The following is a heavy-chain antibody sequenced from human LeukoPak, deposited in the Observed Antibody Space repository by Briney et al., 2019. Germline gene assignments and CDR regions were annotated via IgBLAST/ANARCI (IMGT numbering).Heavy chain of an antibody. Sequence: TGVSLRLSCAASGFTFSIYAMFWLRRAPGKGVEWVSAISESGTNTYYTDSVRGRFTISRDNSKNTLYLHMNSLRADDAAVYYCAKMMAGVAGIRNCWGQETLVSVFS. J-gene: IGHJ4*02. CDR2: ISESGTNT. CDR1: GFTFSIYA. CDR3: AKMMAGVAGIRNC. V-gene: IGHV3-23*01. D-gene: IGHD6-19*01.